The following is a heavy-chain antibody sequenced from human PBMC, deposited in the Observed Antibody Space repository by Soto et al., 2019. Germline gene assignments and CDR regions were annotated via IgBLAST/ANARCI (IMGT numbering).Heavy chain of an antibody. J-gene: IGHJ4*02. Sequence: ASVKVSCKASGSTFSGYYLHWLRQAPGLGLAWLGWINPESGDSQYGETFQGRVTMTRDTFTATVHMELSRLRPDDTALYYCVGDRGPVLVYADFWGQGTQVTVSS. D-gene: IGHD3-16*01. CDR3: VGDRGPVLVYADF. CDR2: INPESGDS. CDR1: GSTFSGYY. V-gene: IGHV1-2*02.